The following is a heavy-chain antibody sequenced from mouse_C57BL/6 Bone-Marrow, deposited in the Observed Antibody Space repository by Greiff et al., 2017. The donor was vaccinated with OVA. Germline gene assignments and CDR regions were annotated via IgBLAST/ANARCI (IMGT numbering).Heavy chain of an antibody. CDR1: GIDFSRYW. CDR2: INPDSSTI. Sequence: EVQLQQSGGGLVQPGGSLKLSCAASGIDFSRYWMSWVRRAPGKGLEWIGEINPDSSTINYAPSLKDKFIISRDNAKNTLYLQMSKVRSEDTALYYCAFYDGYYFAWFAYWGQGTLVTVSA. D-gene: IGHD2-3*01. CDR3: AFYDGYYFAWFAY. J-gene: IGHJ3*01. V-gene: IGHV4-1*01.